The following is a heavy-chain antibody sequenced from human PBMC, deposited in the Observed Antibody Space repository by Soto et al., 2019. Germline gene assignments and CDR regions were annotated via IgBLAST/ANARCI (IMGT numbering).Heavy chain of an antibody. V-gene: IGHV3-48*03. CDR3: ARGSYGDYLARWFDP. D-gene: IGHD4-17*01. Sequence: EVQLVESGGGLVQPGGSLRLSCAASGFTFSSYEMNWVRQAPGKGLELVSYISSSGSTIYYADSVKGRFTISRDNAKNSLYLQMNSLRAEDTAVYYCARGSYGDYLARWFDPWGQGTLVTVSS. J-gene: IGHJ5*02. CDR2: ISSSGSTI. CDR1: GFTFSSYE.